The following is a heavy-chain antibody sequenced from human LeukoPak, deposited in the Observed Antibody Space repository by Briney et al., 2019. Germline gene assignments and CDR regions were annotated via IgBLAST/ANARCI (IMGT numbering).Heavy chain of an antibody. Sequence: GESLKISCKGSGYTFTSYWIGWVRQLPGKGLEGMGNIYPGDSDTRYSPSFQGQVAISADKSINTAYLRWSSLKASDTAMYYCARPTMVRGVITNWFDPWGQGTLVTVSS. V-gene: IGHV5-51*01. J-gene: IGHJ5*02. D-gene: IGHD3-10*01. CDR2: IYPGDSDT. CDR1: GYTFTSYW. CDR3: ARPTMVRGVITNWFDP.